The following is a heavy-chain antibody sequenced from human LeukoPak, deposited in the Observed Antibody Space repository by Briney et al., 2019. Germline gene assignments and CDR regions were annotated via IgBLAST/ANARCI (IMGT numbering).Heavy chain of an antibody. Sequence: GGSLRLSCAVSGFTVSAHYMSWVRQAPGKGLEWVSHITASGTAMFYADSVKGRFTISRDNAKNSLYLQMNSLRDEDTAVYYCASSGSYRFDYWGQGTLVTVSS. CDR2: ITASGTAM. CDR1: GFTVSAHY. V-gene: IGHV3-11*04. J-gene: IGHJ4*02. D-gene: IGHD1-26*01. CDR3: ASSGSYRFDY.